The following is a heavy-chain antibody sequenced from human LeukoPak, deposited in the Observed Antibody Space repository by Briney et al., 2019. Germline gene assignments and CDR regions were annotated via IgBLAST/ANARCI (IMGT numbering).Heavy chain of an antibody. J-gene: IGHJ4*02. V-gene: IGHV1-2*02. D-gene: IGHD2-2*03. CDR3: ARDYGYCSSTSCSYYFDY. CDR2: IKPNSGGT. Sequence: GASVKVSCKASGYTLTSYYMHWVRQAPGQGLEWMGWIKPNSGGTNYAQKFQGRVTMTRDTSISTAYMELSRLRSDDTAVYYCARDYGYCSSTSCSYYFDYWGQGTLVIVSS. CDR1: GYTLTSYY.